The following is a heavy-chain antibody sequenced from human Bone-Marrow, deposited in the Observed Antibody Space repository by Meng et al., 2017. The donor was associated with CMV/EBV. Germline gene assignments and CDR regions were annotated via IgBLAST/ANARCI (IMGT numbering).Heavy chain of an antibody. V-gene: IGHV4-34*01. CDR2: VNHDGTK. Sequence: SQTPSLTCAVYGPGGSNRNYYWNWIRQPPGTGLEWIGEVNHDGTKNYNPSLKSRVPISVDTSKNQFSLKLASVTAADAAVYYCARSSHCNTFSCSLLRADYYYGVDVWGQGTTVTVSS. D-gene: IGHD2/OR15-2a*01. CDR3: ARSSHCNTFSCSLLRADYYYGVDV. J-gene: IGHJ6*02. CDR1: GPGGSNRNYY.